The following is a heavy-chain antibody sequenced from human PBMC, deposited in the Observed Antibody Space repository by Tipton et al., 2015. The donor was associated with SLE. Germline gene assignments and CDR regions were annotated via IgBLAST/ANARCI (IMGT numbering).Heavy chain of an antibody. D-gene: IGHD2-15*01. J-gene: IGHJ5*02. CDR3: ARDRVVVATGGWFDT. CDR2: IYYSGRT. Sequence: TLSLTCTVSGGSISKGGYYWSWIRHHPGKGLEWIGYIYYSGRTYHNPSLESRVSISVDTSKNQFSLNLFSVTAADTAVYYCARDRVVVATGGWFDTWGQGTLVTVSS. V-gene: IGHV4-31*03. CDR1: GGSISKGGYY.